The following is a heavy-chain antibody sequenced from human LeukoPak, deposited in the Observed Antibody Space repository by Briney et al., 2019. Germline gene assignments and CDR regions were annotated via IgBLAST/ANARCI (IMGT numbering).Heavy chain of an antibody. CDR1: GYTFTIYF. D-gene: IGHD3-10*01. CDR2: INPRGDTT. CDR3: ARDKRGSLDH. Sequence: ASVKVSCKASGYTFTIYFIHWVRQAPGRALEWMGVINPRGDTTTYAQGVEGRLTMPRDTSTSTVYMDLNSLTFDDTAVYYCARDKRGSLDHWGQGTLVAVSS. J-gene: IGHJ4*02. V-gene: IGHV1-46*01.